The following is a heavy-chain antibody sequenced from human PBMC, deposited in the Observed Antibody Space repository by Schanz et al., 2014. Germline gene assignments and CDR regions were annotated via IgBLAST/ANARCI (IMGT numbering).Heavy chain of an antibody. CDR3: ARGIGGYGANNYFDY. J-gene: IGHJ4*02. D-gene: IGHD5-12*01. CDR2: IKQHGNEK. V-gene: IGHV3-7*02. CDR1: GFTFSSYW. Sequence: EVQLVESGGGLVQPGGSLRLSCAASGFTFSSYWMSWVRQAPGKGLEWVANIKQHGNEKYYVDSVKGRFTISRDNAKISLYLQMNSLRVEDTAVYSCARGIGGYGANNYFDYWGQGTLVTVSS.